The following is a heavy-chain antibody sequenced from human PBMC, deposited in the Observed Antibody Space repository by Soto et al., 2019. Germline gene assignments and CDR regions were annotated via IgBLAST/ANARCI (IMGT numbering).Heavy chain of an antibody. CDR3: ARGPDPTSSDH. V-gene: IGHV1-18*01. CDR1: GYTFTNYG. CDR2: INGYNGKT. Sequence: QVQLVQSGAEVRKPGASVKVSCKTSGYTFTNYGINWVRQAPGQGLEWMGWINGYNGKTNYAQRVQGRVTLTTDTSTTTAYMELRSLRSDDTAIYYCARGPDPTSSDHWGQGTLVTVSS. J-gene: IGHJ4*02.